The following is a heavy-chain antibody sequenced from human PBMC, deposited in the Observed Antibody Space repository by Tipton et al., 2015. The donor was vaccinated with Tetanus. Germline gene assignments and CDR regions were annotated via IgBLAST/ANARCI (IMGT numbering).Heavy chain of an antibody. CDR3: ARDRGAFTVTKSHDY. Sequence: SLRLSCAASGFTFSGHSMNWVRQAPGRGLEWTSYISSTSNAIYYADSVKGRFTISRDNAKNSLYLQLSSLRDEDTAVYYCARDRGAFTVTKSHDYWGRGTLVTVSS. J-gene: IGHJ4*02. D-gene: IGHD4-17*01. V-gene: IGHV3-48*02. CDR1: GFTFSGHS. CDR2: ISSTSNAI.